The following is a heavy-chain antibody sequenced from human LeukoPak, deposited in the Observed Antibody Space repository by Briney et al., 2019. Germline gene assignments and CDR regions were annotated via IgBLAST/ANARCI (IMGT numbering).Heavy chain of an antibody. CDR3: APILLRYFDWLSPFGY. CDR1: GFTFSSYG. J-gene: IGHJ4*02. CDR2: IRYDGSNK. Sequence: PGGSLRLSCAASGFTFSSYGMHWVRQAPGKGLEWVAFIRYDGSNKYYADSVKGRFTISRDNSKNTLYLQMNSLRAEDTAVYYCAPILLRYFDWLSPFGYWGQGTLVTVSS. V-gene: IGHV3-30*02. D-gene: IGHD3-9*01.